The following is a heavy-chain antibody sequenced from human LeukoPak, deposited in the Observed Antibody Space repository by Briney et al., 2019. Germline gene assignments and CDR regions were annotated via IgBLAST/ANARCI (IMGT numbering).Heavy chain of an antibody. V-gene: IGHV3-7*03. Sequence: GTLRLSRAASGITFSRFWMSWVRQAPGKGLQWVANINEDGSEKHYVDPVKGRFTISRDNAENSLYLQMTSLRAEDTAVYYCASGGHLDWWGQGAPVTVAS. D-gene: IGHD3-16*01. CDR1: GITFSRFW. CDR2: INEDGSEK. J-gene: IGHJ4*02. CDR3: ASGGHLDW.